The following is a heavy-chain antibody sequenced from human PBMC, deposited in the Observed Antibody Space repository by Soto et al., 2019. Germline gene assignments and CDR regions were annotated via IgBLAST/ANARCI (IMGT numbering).Heavy chain of an antibody. CDR2: YIPIFGTA. Sequence: QVQLVQSGAEVKKPGSSVKVSCKASGGTFSSYAISWVRQAPGPGLEWMGGYIPIFGTANYAQKFQGRVTITADESTSTAYMERSSLRSEDRAVYYCARGNTAMAKFDCWGQGTLVTASS. CDR1: GGTFSSYA. CDR3: ARGNTAMAKFDC. J-gene: IGHJ4*02. V-gene: IGHV1-69*01. D-gene: IGHD5-18*01.